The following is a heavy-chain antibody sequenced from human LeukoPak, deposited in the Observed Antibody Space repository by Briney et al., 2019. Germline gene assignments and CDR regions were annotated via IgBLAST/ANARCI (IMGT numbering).Heavy chain of an antibody. CDR1: GFTFSSYG. J-gene: IGHJ1*01. CDR3: AKDLVAGNWFGYFQH. Sequence: VGSLRLSCAASGFTFSSYGMHWVRQAPGKGLEWVAVIWYDGSNKYYADSVKGRFTISRDNSKNTLYLQMNSLRAEDTAVYYCAKDLVAGNWFGYFQHWGQGTLVTVSS. D-gene: IGHD6-19*01. V-gene: IGHV3-33*06. CDR2: IWYDGSNK.